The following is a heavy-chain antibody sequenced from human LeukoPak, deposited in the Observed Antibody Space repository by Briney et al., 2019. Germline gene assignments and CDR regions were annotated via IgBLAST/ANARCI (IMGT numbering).Heavy chain of an antibody. Sequence: SQTLSLTCAVSGGSISSGGYSWSWIRQPPGKGLEWIGEINHSGSTNYNPSLKSRVTISVDTSKNQFSLKLSSVTAADTAVYYCARGKEVLLWFGELPYYFDCWGQGTWSPSPQ. CDR3: ARGKEVLLWFGELPYYFDC. CDR1: GGSISSGGYS. CDR2: INHSGST. J-gene: IGHJ4*02. V-gene: IGHV4-30-2*01. D-gene: IGHD3-10*01.